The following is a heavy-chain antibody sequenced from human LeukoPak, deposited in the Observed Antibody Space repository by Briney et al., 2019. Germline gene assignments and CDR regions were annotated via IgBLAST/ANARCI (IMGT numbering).Heavy chain of an antibody. D-gene: IGHD4-17*01. V-gene: IGHV3-23*01. CDR2: ISGSGGST. J-gene: IGHJ6*02. CDR3: AKDLYGDYAMDV. Sequence: GGSLRLSCAAPGFTFSSRAMGWVRHAPGKGLEWVSAISGSGGSTYYADSAKGRFTISRDNSKNTLYLQMNSLRVEDMAVYYCAKDLYGDYAMDVWGQGTTVTVSS. CDR1: GFTFSSRA.